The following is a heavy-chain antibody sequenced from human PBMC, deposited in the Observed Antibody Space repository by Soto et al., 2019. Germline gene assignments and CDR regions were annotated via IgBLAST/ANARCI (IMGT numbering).Heavy chain of an antibody. V-gene: IGHV4-34*02. CDR1: GGSFSGYY. CDR3: ASPDHCGGDCYYFHR. Sequence: QVQLQQWGAGLLKPSETLSLTCAINGGSFSGYYWSWIRQPPGKGLEWIGEINHSGSTNYNPSLKSRVTISVDTSKNQFSLKLSSVTAADTAVYYCASPDHCGGDCYYFHRGGQGTLVTVSS. D-gene: IGHD2-21*02. CDR2: INHSGST. J-gene: IGHJ1*01.